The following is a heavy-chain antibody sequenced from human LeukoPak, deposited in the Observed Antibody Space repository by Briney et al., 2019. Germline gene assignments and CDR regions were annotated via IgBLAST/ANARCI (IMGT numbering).Heavy chain of an antibody. V-gene: IGHV3-7*03. J-gene: IGHJ4*02. D-gene: IGHD3-10*01. CDR3: ARDKSAGADTGSSFYY. CDR2: IKLDGSEK. CDR1: GFTFGKYW. Sequence: GGSLRLSCVASGFTFGKYWMSWVRQAPGKGLEWVANIKLDGSEKYYVDSVKGRFTFSRDNAKNSLYLQMDSLRAEDTAVYYCARDKSAGADTGSSFYYWGQGALVTVSS.